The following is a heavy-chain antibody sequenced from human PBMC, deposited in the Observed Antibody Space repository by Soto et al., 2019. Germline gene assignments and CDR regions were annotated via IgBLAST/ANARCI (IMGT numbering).Heavy chain of an antibody. V-gene: IGHV4-31*11. CDR3: ARDQIXRSGSYADYYYYYGMDV. D-gene: IGHD3-10*01. Sequence: SETLSLTCAVSGGSISSGGYYWSWIRQHPGKGLEWIGYIYYSGSTYYNPSLKSRVTISVDTSKNQFSLKLSSVTAADTAVYYCARDQIXRSGSYADYYYYYGMDVWGQGTTVTVSS. CDR1: GGSISSGGYY. J-gene: IGHJ6*02. CDR2: IYYSGST.